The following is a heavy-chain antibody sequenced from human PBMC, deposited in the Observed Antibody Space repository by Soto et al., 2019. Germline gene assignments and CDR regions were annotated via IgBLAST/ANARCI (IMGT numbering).Heavy chain of an antibody. CDR2: IYWDDDK. V-gene: IGHV2-5*02. CDR3: THRHGASSGGAFDI. Sequence: SGPTLVNPTQTLTLTCTFSGFSLSTSGVGVGWIRQPPGKALEWLALIYWDDDKRYSPSLKSRLTITKDTSKSQVVLTMTNMDPVDTATYYCTHRHGASSGGAFDIWGQGTMVTVSS. D-gene: IGHD3-10*01. CDR1: GFSLSTSGVG. J-gene: IGHJ3*02.